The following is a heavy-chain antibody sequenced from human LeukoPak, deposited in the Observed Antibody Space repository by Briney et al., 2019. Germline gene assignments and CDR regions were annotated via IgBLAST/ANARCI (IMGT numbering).Heavy chain of an antibody. Sequence: SVKVSCKASGGTFSSYAISWVRQAPGQGLEWMGGIIPIFGTANYAQKFQGRVTITADESTSTAYMELSSLRSEDTAVYYCARVRSHHYDSSGYRTFDPWGQGTLVTVSS. CDR3: ARVRSHHYDSSGYRTFDP. J-gene: IGHJ5*02. CDR2: IIPIFGTA. CDR1: GGTFSSYA. D-gene: IGHD3-22*01. V-gene: IGHV1-69*01.